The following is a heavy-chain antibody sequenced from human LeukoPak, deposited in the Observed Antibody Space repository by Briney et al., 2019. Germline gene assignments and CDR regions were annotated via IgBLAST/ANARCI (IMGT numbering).Heavy chain of an antibody. V-gene: IGHV3-30*18. J-gene: IGHJ4*02. CDR1: GFSFRTYG. D-gene: IGHD1-1*01. CDR2: ISNDGSYK. Sequence: AGGSLRLSCEASGFSFRTYGMHWVRQAPGKGLEWVTVISNDGSYKSYADSVKGRFTISRDSSKNTLYLEMNSLRADDTAVYYCAKANAREFDFWSQGTLVTVSS. CDR3: AKANAREFDF.